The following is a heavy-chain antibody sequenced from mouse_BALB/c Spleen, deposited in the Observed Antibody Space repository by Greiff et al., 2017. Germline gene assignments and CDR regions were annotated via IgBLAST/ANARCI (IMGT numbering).Heavy chain of an antibody. J-gene: IGHJ4*01. CDR3: ARGRAYAMDY. CDR2: INPGSGGT. V-gene: IGHV1-54*01. CDR1: GYAFTNYL. D-gene: IGHD3-3*01. Sequence: VQLHQSGAELVRPGTSVKVSCKASGYAFTNYLIEWVKQRPGQGLEWIGVINPGSGGTNYNEKFKGKATLTADKSSSTAYMQLSSLTSDDSAVYFCARGRAYAMDYWGQGTSVTVSS.